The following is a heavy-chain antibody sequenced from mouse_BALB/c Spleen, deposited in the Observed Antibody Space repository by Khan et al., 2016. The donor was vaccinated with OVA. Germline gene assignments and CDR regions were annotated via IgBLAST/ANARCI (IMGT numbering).Heavy chain of an antibody. D-gene: IGHD3-3*01. CDR1: GYSFTTYY. J-gene: IGHJ3*01. V-gene: IGHV1S135*01. CDR2: IDPFNGGN. CDR3: ARGTFDY. Sequence: VQLKESGPELMKPGASVKISCKASGYSFTTYYMHWVKQSHGKSLEWIGYIDPFNGGNYYNQKFKGKATLTVDKSSSTAYMHLSSLTSEDSAVYYCARGTFDYWGQGTLVTVSA.